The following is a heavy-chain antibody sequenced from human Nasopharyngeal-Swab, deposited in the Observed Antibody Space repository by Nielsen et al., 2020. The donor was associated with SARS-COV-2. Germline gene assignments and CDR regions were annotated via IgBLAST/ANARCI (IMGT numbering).Heavy chain of an antibody. CDR3: ARGAVVVPAAIYYYYYGMDV. Sequence: WIRQPPGQGLEWVSSISSSRSYIYYADSVKGRFTISRDNAKNSLYLQMNSLRAEDTAVYYCARGAVVVPAAIYYYYYGMDVWGQGTTVTVSS. V-gene: IGHV3-21*01. CDR2: ISSSRSYI. J-gene: IGHJ6*02. D-gene: IGHD2-2*01.